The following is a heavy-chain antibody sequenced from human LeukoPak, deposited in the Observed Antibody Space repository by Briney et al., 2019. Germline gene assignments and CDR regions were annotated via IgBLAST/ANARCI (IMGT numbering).Heavy chain of an antibody. CDR1: GFTFSSYG. V-gene: IGHV3-49*04. D-gene: IGHD3-22*01. J-gene: IGHJ3*02. Sequence: GGSLRLSCAASGFTFSSYGMHWVRQAPGKGLEWVGFIRSKAYGGTTKNAASVKGRFTISRDDSRSIAYLQMNSLKTEDTAVYYCTRRYNYDSSGYYYVRDAFDIWGQGTMVTVSS. CDR3: TRRYNYDSSGYYYVRDAFDI. CDR2: IRSKAYGGTT.